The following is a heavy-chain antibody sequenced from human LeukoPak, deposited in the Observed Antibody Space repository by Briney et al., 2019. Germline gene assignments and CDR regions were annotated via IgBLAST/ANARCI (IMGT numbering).Heavy chain of an antibody. CDR1: GFTFSSYS. V-gene: IGHV3-48*01. D-gene: IGHD6-13*01. CDR2: ISSSSSTI. CDR3: ARDPPYSSGWYPYGMD. J-gene: IGHJ4*02. Sequence: GGSLRLSCAASGFTFSSYSMNWVRQAPGKGLEWASYISSSSSTIYYADSVKGRFTISRDNAKNSLYLQMNSLRAEDTAVYYCARDPPYSSGWYPYGMDWGQGTLVTVSS.